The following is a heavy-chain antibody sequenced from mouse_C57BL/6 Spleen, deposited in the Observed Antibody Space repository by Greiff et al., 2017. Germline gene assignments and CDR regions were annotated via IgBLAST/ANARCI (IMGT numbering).Heavy chain of an antibody. Sequence: EVQLQQSGPGLVKPSPSLSLSCSASGYSITSGYFWNLIRKSPGNKLEWMGYIRYDGSTNYNPSLKNQISITRDTSTNPSFLKLSTMTTEDTATYYCARASFYAMDYWGQGTSVTVSS. CDR1: GYSITSGYF. CDR2: IRYDGST. J-gene: IGHJ4*01. V-gene: IGHV3-6*01. CDR3: ARASFYAMDY.